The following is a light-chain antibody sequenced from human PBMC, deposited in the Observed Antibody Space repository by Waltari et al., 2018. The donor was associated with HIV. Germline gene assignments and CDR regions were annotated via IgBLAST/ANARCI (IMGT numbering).Light chain of an antibody. Sequence: SYVLTQPPSVSVAPGKTARIPCGGNTIGGNGGRWYQQKPGQAPALVMYDDSDRPSGIPERFSGSNSGNTATLTISRVEAGDEADYYCQVWDNSDDSVVFGGGTQLTVL. CDR1: TIGGNG. V-gene: IGLV3-21*04. CDR2: DDS. CDR3: QVWDNSDDSVV. J-gene: IGLJ7*01.